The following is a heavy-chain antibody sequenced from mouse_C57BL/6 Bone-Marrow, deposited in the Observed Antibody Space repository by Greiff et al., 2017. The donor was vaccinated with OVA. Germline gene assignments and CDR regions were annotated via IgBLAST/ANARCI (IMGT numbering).Heavy chain of an antibody. J-gene: IGHJ4*01. CDR3: TRGYYLYYYAMDY. Sequence: VQLQQSGTVLARPGASVKMSCKTSGYTFTSYWMHWVKQRPGQGLEWIGAIYPGTSDTSYNQKFKGKAKLTAVTSASTAYMELSSLTNDDSAVDYCTRGYYLYYYAMDYWGQGTSVTVSS. CDR1: GYTFTSYW. V-gene: IGHV1-5*01. D-gene: IGHD2-3*01. CDR2: IYPGTSDT.